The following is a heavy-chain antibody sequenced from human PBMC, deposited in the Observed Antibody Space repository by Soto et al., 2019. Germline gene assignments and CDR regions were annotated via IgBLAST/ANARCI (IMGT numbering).Heavy chain of an antibody. Sequence: PSETLSLTCTVSGGSISSSSYYWGWIRQPPGKGLEWIGSIYYSGSTYYNPSLKSRVTISVDTSKNQFSLKLSSVTAADTAVYYCARQPMNTVTTAGGPTSVGFYGMDVWGQGTTVTVSS. CDR3: ARQPMNTVTTAGGPTSVGFYGMDV. D-gene: IGHD4-17*01. CDR1: GGSISSSSYY. CDR2: IYYSGST. J-gene: IGHJ6*02. V-gene: IGHV4-39*01.